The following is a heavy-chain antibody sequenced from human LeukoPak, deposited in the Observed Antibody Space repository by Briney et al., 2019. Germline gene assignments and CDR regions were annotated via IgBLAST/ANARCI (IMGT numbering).Heavy chain of an antibody. CDR3: ARGHRTGSYYPDY. J-gene: IGHJ4*02. D-gene: IGHD3-10*01. Sequence: PGRSLRLSCAASGFTFSNHGMHWVRQAPGKGREWVAVIWYDGSTKYYAESIKDRFTISRDNSKNTVYLQMNSLRAEDTAVYYCARGHRTGSYYPDYWGQGALVTVSS. V-gene: IGHV3-33*01. CDR1: GFTFSNHG. CDR2: IWYDGSTK.